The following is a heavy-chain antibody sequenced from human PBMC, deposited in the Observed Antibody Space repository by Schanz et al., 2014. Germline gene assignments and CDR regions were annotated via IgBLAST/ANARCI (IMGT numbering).Heavy chain of an antibody. J-gene: IGHJ5*02. Sequence: QVQLQESGPGLVKPSATLTLTCDVSGVSITTSNWWSWVRQPPGKGLEWIGEIYHSGRTNYDPSLKSRVTISMDNSNNQLSLKVSSVTAADTAIYYCARGDISGYNGGLMDAWGQGTLVTVSS. D-gene: IGHD5-12*01. CDR3: ARGDISGYNGGLMDA. CDR2: IYHSGRT. V-gene: IGHV4-4*02. CDR1: GVSITTSNW.